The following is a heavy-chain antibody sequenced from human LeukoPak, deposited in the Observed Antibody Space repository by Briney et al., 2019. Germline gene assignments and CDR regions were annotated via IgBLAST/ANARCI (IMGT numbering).Heavy chain of an antibody. V-gene: IGHV4-38-2*02. CDR3: ARGTVTIDYFDY. CDR1: GYSISSGYY. J-gene: IGHJ4*02. Sequence: SETLSLTCTVSGYSISSGYYWGWIRQPPGKGLEWIGSIYHSGSTYYNPSLKSRVTISVDTSKNQFSLKLSSVTAADTAVYYCARGTVTIDYFDYWGQGTLLTVSS. D-gene: IGHD4-17*01. CDR2: IYHSGST.